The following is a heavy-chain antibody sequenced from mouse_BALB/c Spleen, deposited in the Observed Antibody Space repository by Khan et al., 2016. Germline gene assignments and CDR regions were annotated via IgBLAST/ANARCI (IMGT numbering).Heavy chain of an antibody. CDR3: ARSTMPSTGFAY. CDR1: GYTFTSYT. Sequence: QVQLQQSGAELARPGASVKMSCKASGYTFTSYTMHWVKQRPGQGLEWIGYINPSSGYTNYNQKFKDKATLTADKSSSTAYMQLSSLTSEDSAVSYSARSTMPSTGFAYWGQGTLVTVSA. CDR2: INPSSGYT. J-gene: IGHJ3*01. V-gene: IGHV1-4*01. D-gene: IGHD2-1*01.